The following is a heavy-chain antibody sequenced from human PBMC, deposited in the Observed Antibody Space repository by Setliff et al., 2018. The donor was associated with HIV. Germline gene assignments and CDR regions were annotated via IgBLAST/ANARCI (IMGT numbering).Heavy chain of an antibody. CDR3: ARAGGLRMDRGVVSDY. J-gene: IGHJ4*02. Sequence: GASVKVSCKASGYIFTNYGISWVRQAPGQGLEWMGWITGYNGNTNYAEKFQGRVTMTIDTSTSTAYLELRSLRSEDTAVYYCARAGGLRMDRGVVSDYWGQGTLVTV. CDR1: GYIFTNYG. D-gene: IGHD3-10*01. V-gene: IGHV1-18*01. CDR2: ITGYNGNT.